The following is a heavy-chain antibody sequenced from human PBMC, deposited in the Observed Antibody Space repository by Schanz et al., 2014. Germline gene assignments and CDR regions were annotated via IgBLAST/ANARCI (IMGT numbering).Heavy chain of an antibody. Sequence: EVHLLESGGGLVEPGGSLRLSCATSGFSLDIFAVSWVRQAPGKGLEWVSSFNDGGVNKYYADSVKGRFTISSDSSKNTLYLQMSSLRADDTAVYYCAKAADWPVTRFDPWGQGTLVTVSS. V-gene: IGHV3-23*01. CDR1: GFSLDIFA. CDR3: AKAADWPVTRFDP. CDR2: FNDGGVNK. D-gene: IGHD3-9*01. J-gene: IGHJ5*02.